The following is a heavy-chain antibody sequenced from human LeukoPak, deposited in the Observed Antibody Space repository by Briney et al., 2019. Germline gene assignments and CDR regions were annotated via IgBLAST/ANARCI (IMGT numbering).Heavy chain of an antibody. Sequence: ASVKVSCKASGFTFTAYHMHWVRQAPGQGLEWRGWINPNSGGTNYAQKLQGRVTMTTDTSTSTAYMDLRSLRSDDTAVYYCARDRSYYDSSGYYYVKDSWGQGTLVTVSS. CDR1: GFTFTAYH. D-gene: IGHD3-22*01. CDR2: INPNSGGT. J-gene: IGHJ4*02. V-gene: IGHV1-2*02. CDR3: ARDRSYYDSSGYYYVKDS.